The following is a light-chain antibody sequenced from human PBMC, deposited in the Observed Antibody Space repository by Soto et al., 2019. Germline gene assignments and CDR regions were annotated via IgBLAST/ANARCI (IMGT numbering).Light chain of an antibody. CDR3: QQYGTSEII. Sequence: EFVLTQSPGTLSLSPGERSTLSCRASQTVRNNYLAWYQQKPGQAPRLLIYDASNRATGIPARFSGSGSGTDFTLTISRLETEEFAVFYCQQYGTSEIIFGQGTRLEIK. CDR1: QTVRNNY. V-gene: IGKV3-20*01. J-gene: IGKJ5*01. CDR2: DAS.